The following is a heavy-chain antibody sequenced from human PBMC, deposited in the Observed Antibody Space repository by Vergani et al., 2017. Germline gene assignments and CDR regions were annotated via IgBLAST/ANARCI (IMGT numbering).Heavy chain of an antibody. V-gene: IGHV4-30-4*01. D-gene: IGHD3-22*01. J-gene: IGHJ4*02. CDR3: ARXGDYYDSSGYYAGGLFDY. CDR2: IYYSGST. Sequence: QLQLQESGPGLVKPSETLSLTCTVSGGSISSSSYYWSWIRQPPGKGLEWIGYIYYSGSTYYNPSLKSRVTISVDTSKNQFALKLSSVTAADTAVYYCARXGDYYDSSGYYAGGLFDYWGQGTLVTVSS. CDR1: GGSISSSSYY.